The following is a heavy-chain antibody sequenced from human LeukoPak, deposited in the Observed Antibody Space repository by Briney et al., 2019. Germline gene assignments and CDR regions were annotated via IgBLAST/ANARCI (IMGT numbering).Heavy chain of an antibody. CDR2: IFYSGST. V-gene: IGHV4-59*12. CDR3: ARDRLMDY. Sequence: PSETLSLTCTVSGGSISGYYWSWIRQPPGKGLEWIGYIFYSGSTNYNPSLKSRVTISVDTSKNQFSLKLSSVTAADTAVYYCARDRLMDYWGQGTLVTVSS. CDR1: GGSISGYY. D-gene: IGHD2-21*01. J-gene: IGHJ4*02.